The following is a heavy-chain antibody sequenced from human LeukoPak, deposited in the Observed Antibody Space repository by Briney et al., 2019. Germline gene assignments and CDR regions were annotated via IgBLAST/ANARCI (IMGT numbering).Heavy chain of an antibody. CDR2: IYYSGRT. CDR1: SGXISNYY. CDR3: AREKVGATGEEFDY. Sequence: PSETLSLTCTVSSGXISNYYCSWIRQPPGKGLEWIGYIYYSGRTNYNPSLKSRVTISVDTSKNQFSLKLSSVTAADTAVYYCAREKVGATGEEFDYWGQGTLVTVSS. D-gene: IGHD1-26*01. J-gene: IGHJ4*02. V-gene: IGHV4-59*01.